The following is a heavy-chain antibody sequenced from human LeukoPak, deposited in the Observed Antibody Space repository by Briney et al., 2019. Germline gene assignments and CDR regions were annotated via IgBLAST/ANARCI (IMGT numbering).Heavy chain of an antibody. CDR1: GGSISSSNW. CDR3: ARLLAAGTINWFDP. J-gene: IGHJ5*02. CDR2: IYHSGST. D-gene: IGHD6-13*01. Sequence: SETLSLTCTVSGGSISSSNWWSWVRQPPGKGLEWIGEIYHSGSTNYNPSLKSRVTISVDKSKNQFSLKLSSVTAADTAVYYCARLLAAGTINWFDPWGQGTLVTVSS. V-gene: IGHV4-4*02.